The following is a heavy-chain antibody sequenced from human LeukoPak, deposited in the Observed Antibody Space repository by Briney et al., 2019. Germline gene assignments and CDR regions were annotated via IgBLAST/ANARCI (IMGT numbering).Heavy chain of an antibody. D-gene: IGHD3-10*01. CDR2: FDPEDGET. V-gene: IGHV1-24*01. CDR1: GYTLTELS. Sequence: ASVKVSCKVSGYTLTELSMHWVRQAPGKGLEWMGGFDPEDGETIYAQKFQGRVTMTEDTSTDTAYMELSSLRSEDTAVYYCATLQGTHNPHPLITMVRGNFDYWGQGTLVTVSS. CDR3: ATLQGTHNPHPLITMVRGNFDY. J-gene: IGHJ4*02.